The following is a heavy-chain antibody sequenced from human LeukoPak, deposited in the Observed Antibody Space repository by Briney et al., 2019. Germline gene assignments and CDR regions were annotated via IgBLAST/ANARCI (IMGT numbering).Heavy chain of an antibody. CDR1: GFSFSSYS. CDR2: IASGGSPT. J-gene: IGHJ4*02. D-gene: IGHD3-10*02. Sequence: GGSLRLSCAASGFSFSSYSMNWVRQAPGKGLEWVSYIASGGSPTYYADSVEGRFTISRDDARNSLYLQMSSLGAEDTAIYYCARDLIEPMSPVFDRWGQGILVTVSS. CDR3: ARDLIEPMSPVFDR. V-gene: IGHV3-48*03.